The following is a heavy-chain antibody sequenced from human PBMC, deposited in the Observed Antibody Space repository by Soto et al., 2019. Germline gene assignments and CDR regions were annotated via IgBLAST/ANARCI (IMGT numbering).Heavy chain of an antibody. V-gene: IGHV3-23*01. CDR3: AKDLTVVLRYFDWLPKEPFDY. Sequence: GGSLRLSCAASGFTFSSYAMSWVRQAPGKGLEWVSAISGSGGSTYYADSVKGRFTISRDNSKNTLYLQMNSLRAEDTAVYYCAKDLTVVLRYFDWLPKEPFDYWGQGTLVTVSS. D-gene: IGHD3-9*01. J-gene: IGHJ4*02. CDR2: ISGSGGST. CDR1: GFTFSSYA.